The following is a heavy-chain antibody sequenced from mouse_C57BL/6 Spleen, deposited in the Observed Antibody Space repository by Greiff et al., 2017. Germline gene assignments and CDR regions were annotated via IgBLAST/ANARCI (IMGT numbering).Heavy chain of an antibody. D-gene: IGHD2-1*01. CDR3: TTKALPSYFDY. V-gene: IGHV14-4*01. Sequence: VQLQQSGAELVRPGASVKLSCTASGFNIKDDYMHWVKPRPEQGLEWIGWIDPENGDTEYASKFQGKATITADTSSNTAYLQRSSLTSEDTAVYYCTTKALPSYFDYWGQGTTLTVSS. CDR1: GFNIKDDY. J-gene: IGHJ2*01. CDR2: IDPENGDT.